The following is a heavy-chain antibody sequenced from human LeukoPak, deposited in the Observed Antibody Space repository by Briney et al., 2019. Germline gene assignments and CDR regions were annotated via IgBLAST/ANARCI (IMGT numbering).Heavy chain of an antibody. CDR2: IYYSGST. D-gene: IGHD6-13*01. CDR3: ARGSATAGTYYYYYGMDV. CDR1: GGSISSYY. J-gene: IGHJ6*02. Sequence: SSETLSLTCTVSGGSISSYYWSWIRQPPGKGLEWIGYIYYSGSTNYNPSLKSRVTISVDTSKTQFSLKLSSVTAADTAVYYCARGSATAGTYYYYYGMDVWGQGTTVTVSS. V-gene: IGHV4-59*08.